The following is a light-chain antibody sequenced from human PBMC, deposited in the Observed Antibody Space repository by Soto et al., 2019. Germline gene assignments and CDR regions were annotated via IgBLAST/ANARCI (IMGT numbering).Light chain of an antibody. CDR3: QQYHTYST. V-gene: IGKV1-5*01. Sequence: DIQMTQSPSSLSASVGDRVTITCRASQSISSYLNWYQQKPGKAPKLLIYDASTLESGVPSRFSGSGSGTEFTLTISSLQPDDFATYYCQQYHTYSTFGQGTKVDIK. CDR1: QSISSY. CDR2: DAS. J-gene: IGKJ1*01.